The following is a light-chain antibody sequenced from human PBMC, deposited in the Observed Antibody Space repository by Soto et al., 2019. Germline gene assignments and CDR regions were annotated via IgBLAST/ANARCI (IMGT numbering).Light chain of an antibody. V-gene: IGKV1-27*01. CDR1: QGISNY. CDR2: AAS. CDR3: QKYSSALIN. J-gene: IGKJ5*01. Sequence: DIQMTQSPSSLSASVGDRVTITCRASQGISNYLAWYQQKPGKVPKLLIYAASTLQSGVPSRFSGSGSGTDFTLTISSLKTEDVATYYCQKYSSALINFGQGKRLEIK.